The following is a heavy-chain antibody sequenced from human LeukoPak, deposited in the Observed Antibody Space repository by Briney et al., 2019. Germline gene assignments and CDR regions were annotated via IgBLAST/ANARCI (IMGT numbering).Heavy chain of an antibody. D-gene: IGHD5-18*01. V-gene: IGHV3-30*02. CDR2: IRYDGSNK. CDR1: GFTFSSYG. Sequence: GGSLRLSCAASGFTFSSYGMHWVRQAPGEGLEWVAFIRYDGSNKYYADSVKGRFTISRDNSKNTLYLQMNSLRAEDTAVYYCVRDSLVGYGHRYFDCWGQGTLVTVSS. J-gene: IGHJ4*02. CDR3: VRDSLVGYGHRYFDC.